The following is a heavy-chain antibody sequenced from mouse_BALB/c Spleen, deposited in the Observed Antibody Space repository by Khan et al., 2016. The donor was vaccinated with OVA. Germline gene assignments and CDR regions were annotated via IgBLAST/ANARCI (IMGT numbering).Heavy chain of an antibody. J-gene: IGHJ4*01. Sequence: VQLKESGPGLVKPSQSLSLTCTVTGYSITSDYAWNWIRQFPGNKLEWMGYISFTGSTSYNPSLKSRISITRDTSKNQFFLHLNSVTTEDTATYYCARSLYYSDSYAMDYWGQGTSVTVSS. CDR3: ARSLYYSDSYAMDY. CDR2: ISFTGST. D-gene: IGHD2-13*01. CDR1: GYSITSDYA. V-gene: IGHV3-2*02.